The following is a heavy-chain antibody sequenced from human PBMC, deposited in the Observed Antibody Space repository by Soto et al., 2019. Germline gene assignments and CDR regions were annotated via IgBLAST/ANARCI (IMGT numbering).Heavy chain of an antibody. CDR3: ASTQYYYGSGSYYTYYYYGMDV. CDR1: GYSFTSYW. Sequence: LGESLKISCKGSGYSFTSYWIGWVRQMPGKGLEWVGIIYPGDSDTRYSPSFQGQVTISADKSVSTAYLQWSSLKASDTAMYYCASTQYYYGSGSYYTYYYYGMDVWGQGTTVTVSS. CDR2: IYPGDSDT. D-gene: IGHD3-10*01. V-gene: IGHV5-51*01. J-gene: IGHJ6*02.